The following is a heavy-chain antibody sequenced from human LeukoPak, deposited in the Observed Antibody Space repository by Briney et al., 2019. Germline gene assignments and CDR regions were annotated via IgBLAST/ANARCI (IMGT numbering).Heavy chain of an antibody. Sequence: ASVKVSCKASGYTFTGYYMHWVRQAPGQGLEWMGWINPNSGGTNYAQKFQGRVTMTRDTSISTAYTELSRLRSDDTAVYYCARIAAAGTLEYFQHWGQGTLVTVSS. V-gene: IGHV1-2*02. CDR3: ARIAAAGTLEYFQH. J-gene: IGHJ1*01. D-gene: IGHD6-13*01. CDR1: GYTFTGYY. CDR2: INPNSGGT.